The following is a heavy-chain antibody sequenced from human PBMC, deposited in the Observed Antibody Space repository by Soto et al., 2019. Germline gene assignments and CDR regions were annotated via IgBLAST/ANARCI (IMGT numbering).Heavy chain of an antibody. D-gene: IGHD3-3*01. CDR2: ISSTGDGT. V-gene: IGHV3-23*01. Sequence: GGSLRLSCAASGFTFSTYAMTWVRQAPGKGLEWVSIISSTGDGTCYADSVKGRFTISRDNSQRTLNLQMNSLRAEDTGVYYCAKNGDFWSWGMDVWGQGTTVTVSS. CDR3: AKNGDFWSWGMDV. CDR1: GFTFSTYA. J-gene: IGHJ6*02.